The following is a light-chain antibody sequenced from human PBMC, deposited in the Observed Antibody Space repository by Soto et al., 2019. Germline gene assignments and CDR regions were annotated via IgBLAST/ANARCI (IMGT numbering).Light chain of an antibody. Sequence: QSVLTQPPSVSGAPGQRVTISCTGSSSNIGAGYDVHWYQQLPGTAPKLIIYGDSNRPSGVPDRFSGSKSGTSASLAITGPQAEAEADYYYQSYDSSLSGYVVFGGGTKVTVL. CDR3: QSYDSSLSGYVV. V-gene: IGLV1-40*01. CDR1: SSNIGAGYD. J-gene: IGLJ2*01. CDR2: GDS.